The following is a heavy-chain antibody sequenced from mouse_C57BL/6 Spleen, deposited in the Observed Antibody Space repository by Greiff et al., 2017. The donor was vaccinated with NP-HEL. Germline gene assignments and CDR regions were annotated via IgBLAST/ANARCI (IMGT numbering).Heavy chain of an antibody. CDR2: IYPGDGDT. J-gene: IGHJ3*01. Sequence: LQQSGASVKISCKASGYAFSSYWMNWVKQRPGKGLEWIGQIYPGDGDTNYNGKFKGKATLTADKSSSTAYMQLSSLTSEDSAVYFCARYDYDSYWGQGTLVTVSA. D-gene: IGHD2-4*01. V-gene: IGHV1-80*01. CDR1: GYAFSSYW. CDR3: ARYDYDSY.